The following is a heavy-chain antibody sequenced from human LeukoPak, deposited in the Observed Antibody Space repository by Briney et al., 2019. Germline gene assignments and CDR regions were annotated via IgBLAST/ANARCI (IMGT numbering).Heavy chain of an antibody. CDR3: ARAWTKLSYSDY. D-gene: IGHD2-21*01. J-gene: IGHJ4*02. V-gene: IGHV1-18*01. Sequence: ASVKVSCKASDYTFTSYGITWVRQPPGQGLEWMGWISTYNGNTHYAQKAQGRVTMTTDTSTSTAYMELRSLRSDDTAVYYCARAWTKLSYSDYWGQGTLVTVSS. CDR2: ISTYNGNT. CDR1: DYTFTSYG.